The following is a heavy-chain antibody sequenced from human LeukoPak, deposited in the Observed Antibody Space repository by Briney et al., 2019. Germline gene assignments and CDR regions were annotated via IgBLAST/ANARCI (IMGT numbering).Heavy chain of an antibody. CDR3: ARDRGSSGRLGRFNN. Sequence: GGSLRLSCAASGFTLSTYWMTWVRQAPGKGLEWVANIKQDGSEKYYVDSVKGRFTISRDNAKKLLYLQMNSLRVEDTAVYYCARDRGSSGRLGRFNNWGQGTLVTVSP. CDR1: GFTLSTYW. V-gene: IGHV3-7*01. J-gene: IGHJ4*02. D-gene: IGHD6-19*01. CDR2: IKQDGSEK.